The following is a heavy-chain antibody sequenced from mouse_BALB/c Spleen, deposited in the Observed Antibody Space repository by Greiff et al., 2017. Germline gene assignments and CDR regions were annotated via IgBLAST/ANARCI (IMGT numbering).Heavy chain of an antibody. CDR1: GFTFSDYY. CDR2: ISDGGSYT. V-gene: IGHV5-4*02. CDR3: ARGSSLLGFAY. Sequence: EVKVVESGGGLVKPGGSLKLSCAASGFTFSDYYMYWVRQTPEKRLEWVATISDGGSYTYYPDSVKGRFTISRDNAKNNLYLQMSSLKSEDTAMYYCARGSSLLGFAYWGQGTLVTVSA. J-gene: IGHJ3*01.